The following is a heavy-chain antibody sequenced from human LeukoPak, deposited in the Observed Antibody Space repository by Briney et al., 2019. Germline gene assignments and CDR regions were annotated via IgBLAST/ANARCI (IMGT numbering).Heavy chain of an antibody. D-gene: IGHD5-24*01. Sequence: GGSLRLSCAASGFTFSDYGMHWVRQAPGKGLEWVAFIRYDGSNKYYADSVKGRFTFSRDNSKNTLYLQMNSLRAEDTAVYYCANFRWLQPEGDYWGQGTLVTVSS. V-gene: IGHV3-30*02. CDR2: IRYDGSNK. CDR3: ANFRWLQPEGDY. CDR1: GFTFSDYG. J-gene: IGHJ4*02.